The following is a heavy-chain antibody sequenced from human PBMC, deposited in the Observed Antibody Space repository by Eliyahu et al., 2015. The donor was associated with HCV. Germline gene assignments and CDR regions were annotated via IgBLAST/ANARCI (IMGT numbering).Heavy chain of an antibody. CDR2: IHYSGNT. J-gene: IGHJ6*02. CDR1: GHSIRNAYY. CDR3: VRDDDTMVRGAIITNFYGMDV. Sequence: QVQLQESGPGLVRPSETLSLTCAVSGHSIRNAYYWGWIRQPPGKGLEWIGSIHYSGNTYYNPSLKSRVTISVDTSKNQFSLNLSSVTAADTAVYYCVRDDDTMVRGAIITNFYGMDVWGQGTTVTVSS. V-gene: IGHV4-38-2*02. D-gene: IGHD3-10*01.